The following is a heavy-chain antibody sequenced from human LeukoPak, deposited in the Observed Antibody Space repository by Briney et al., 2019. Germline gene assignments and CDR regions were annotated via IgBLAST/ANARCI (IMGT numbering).Heavy chain of an antibody. CDR2: INHSGST. Sequence: SETLSLTCAVYGGSFSGYYWSWIRQPPGKGLEWIGEINHSGSTNYNPSLKSRVTISVDTSKNQFSLKLSSVTPADTAVYYCARHSGGTYYVNFDPWGQGTLVTVSS. CDR1: GGSFSGYY. CDR3: ARHSGGTYYVNFDP. J-gene: IGHJ5*02. V-gene: IGHV4-34*01. D-gene: IGHD1-26*01.